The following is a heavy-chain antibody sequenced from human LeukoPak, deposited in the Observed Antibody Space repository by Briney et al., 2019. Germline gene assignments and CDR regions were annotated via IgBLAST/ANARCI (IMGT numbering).Heavy chain of an antibody. V-gene: IGHV1-2*02. CDR3: ARFGPDYGDPYYFDY. CDR1: GFTFTGYQ. CDR2: INPNNGGT. D-gene: IGHD4-17*01. Sequence: ASLKVSCAASGFTFTGYQMHWVRQAPGQGLEWVACINPNNGGTNYAQKFQGRVTITRDTSISTAYMELSRLRADDTAVYYCARFGPDYGDPYYFDYWGQGTLVTVSS. J-gene: IGHJ4*02.